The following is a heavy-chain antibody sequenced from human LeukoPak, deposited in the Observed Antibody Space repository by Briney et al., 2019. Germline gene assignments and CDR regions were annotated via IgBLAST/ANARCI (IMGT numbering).Heavy chain of an antibody. CDR2: ISSGGSSI. J-gene: IGHJ6*02. CDR3: ARDVTSSSWDGMDV. Sequence: PGGSLRLSCAASGFTFSSYEMNWARQAPGKGLEWISYISSGGSSIYYADSVKGRFTISRDNAKNSLYLQMNSLRAEDTAVYYCARDVTSSSWDGMDVWGQGTTVTVSS. D-gene: IGHD6-13*01. CDR1: GFTFSSYE. V-gene: IGHV3-48*03.